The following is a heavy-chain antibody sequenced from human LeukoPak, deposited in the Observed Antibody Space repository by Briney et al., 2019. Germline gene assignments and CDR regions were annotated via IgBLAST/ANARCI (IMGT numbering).Heavy chain of an antibody. CDR1: GGSISSGSYY. CDR3: ARDRGHGDY. V-gene: IGHV4-61*02. Sequence: SETLSLTCTVSGGSISSGSYYWSWIRQPAGKGLEWIGRIYTSGSTNYNPSLKIRLTISVDTSKNQFSLKLNSVTAADTAVYYCARDRGHGDYWGQGTLVTVSS. CDR2: IYTSGST. J-gene: IGHJ4*02.